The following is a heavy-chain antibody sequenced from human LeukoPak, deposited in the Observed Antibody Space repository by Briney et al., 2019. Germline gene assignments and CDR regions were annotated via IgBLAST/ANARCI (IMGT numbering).Heavy chain of an antibody. CDR3: ARRFDS. CDR2: IGPGGDI. J-gene: IGHJ4*02. V-gene: IGHV3-48*01. CDR1: GFSFTAYS. Sequence: GGSLRLSCAASGFSFTAYSMNWVRQAPGRGLEWISYIGPGGDIYYADSVTGRFTVSRDTAKNSLYLQMNGLRVEDTAVYYCARRFDSWGQGALVTVSA.